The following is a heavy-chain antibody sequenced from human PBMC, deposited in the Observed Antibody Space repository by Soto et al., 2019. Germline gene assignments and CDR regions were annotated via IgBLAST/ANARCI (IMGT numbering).Heavy chain of an antibody. J-gene: IGHJ4*02. CDR1: GGSIISGY. V-gene: IGHV4-59*01. CDR2: ISYSGNT. D-gene: IGHD5-12*01. CDR3: AGLSGYDRSPIDY. Sequence: PETLSLTCTVSGGSIISGYWSGIRQPPGKGLEWIGYISYSGNTNYYPSLKSRVTMSVDTPKNQFSLRLSSVTTADTAVYYCAGLSGYDRSPIDYWGQRSLVTVSA.